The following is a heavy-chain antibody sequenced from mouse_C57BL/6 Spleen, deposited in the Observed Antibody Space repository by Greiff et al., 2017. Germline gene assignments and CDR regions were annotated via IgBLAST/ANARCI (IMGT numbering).Heavy chain of an antibody. V-gene: IGHV1-81*01. D-gene: IGHD4-1*01. CDR1: GYTFTGYG. J-gene: IGHJ2*01. CDR3: AGDWDGFDY. CDR2: IYPRSGNT. Sequence: VQLQQSGAELARPGASVKLSCKASGYTFTGYGISWVKQRTGQGLEWIGEIYPRSGNTYYNEKFKGKATLTEDKSSSTAYMELRSLASEDSAVYFCAGDWDGFDYWGQGTTLTVST.